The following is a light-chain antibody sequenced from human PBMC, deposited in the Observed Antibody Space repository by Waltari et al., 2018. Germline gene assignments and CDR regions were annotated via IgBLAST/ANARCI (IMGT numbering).Light chain of an antibody. CDR3: MQGTHWPPT. Sequence: DVVMTQSPLSLPVTLGQPASISCRSSQSLVHSDGDTYLSWFQQRPGQSTRRLIYEVSNRDSGVPDRFSGSGSGTDFTLRISRVEAEDVGVYYCMQGTHWPPTFGQGTNVEVK. CDR2: EVS. CDR1: QSLVHSDGDTY. J-gene: IGKJ1*01. V-gene: IGKV2-30*02.